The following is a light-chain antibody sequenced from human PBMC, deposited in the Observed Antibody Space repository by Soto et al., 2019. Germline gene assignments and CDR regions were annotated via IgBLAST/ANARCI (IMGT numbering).Light chain of an antibody. Sequence: AIRMTQSPSSLSASTGDRVTITCRASQGISSYLAWYQQKPGKAPKLLIYAASTLQSGVPSRFSGSGSGTDFTLTISCLQSADFATYYCQQYYSYPRTFDQGTKVEIK. CDR2: AAS. J-gene: IGKJ1*01. V-gene: IGKV1-8*01. CDR1: QGISSY. CDR3: QQYYSYPRT.